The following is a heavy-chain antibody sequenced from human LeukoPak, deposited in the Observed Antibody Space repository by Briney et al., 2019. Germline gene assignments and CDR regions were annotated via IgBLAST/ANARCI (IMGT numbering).Heavy chain of an antibody. Sequence: ASVKVSCKASGYTFTNYDINWVRQATGQGLEWMGWMNPNSGNTGYAQKLQLRVTMTTDTSTSTAYMELRSLRSDDTAVYYCARDKAVTTEVTQHFQHWGQGTLVTVSS. J-gene: IGHJ1*01. D-gene: IGHD4-23*01. CDR2: MNPNSGNT. CDR3: ARDKAVTTEVTQHFQH. CDR1: GYTFTNYD. V-gene: IGHV1-8*01.